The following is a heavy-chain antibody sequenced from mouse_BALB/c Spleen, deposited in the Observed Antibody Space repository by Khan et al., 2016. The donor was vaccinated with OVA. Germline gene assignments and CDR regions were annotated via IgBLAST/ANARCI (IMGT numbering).Heavy chain of an antibody. J-gene: IGHJ2*01. CDR3: ARGNYYGYYFDY. D-gene: IGHD1-1*01. V-gene: IGHV3-2*02. CDR2: ISYSGGT. Sequence: VQLQQSGPGLVKPSQSLSLTCTVTGYSITSGYAWNWIRQFPGNKLEWMGYISYSGGTSYNPSLKSRISITRDTSTNQSFLQLNSVTTEDTATYYCARGNYYGYYFDYWGQGTPLTVSS. CDR1: GYSITSGYA.